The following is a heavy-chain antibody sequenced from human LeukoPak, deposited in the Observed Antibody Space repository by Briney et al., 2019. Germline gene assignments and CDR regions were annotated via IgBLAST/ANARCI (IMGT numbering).Heavy chain of an antibody. D-gene: IGHD3-10*01. CDR3: TSPHYYGSGSYSYYYYMDV. V-gene: IGHV3-73*01. J-gene: IGHJ6*03. CDR2: IRSKANSYAT. Sequence: GGSLRLSCAASGFTFSGSAMHWVRQASGKGLEWVGRIRSKANSYATAYAASVKGRFTISRDDSKNTAYLQMNSLKPEDTAVYYCTSPHYYGSGSYSYYYYMDVWGKGTTVTVSS. CDR1: GFTFSGSA.